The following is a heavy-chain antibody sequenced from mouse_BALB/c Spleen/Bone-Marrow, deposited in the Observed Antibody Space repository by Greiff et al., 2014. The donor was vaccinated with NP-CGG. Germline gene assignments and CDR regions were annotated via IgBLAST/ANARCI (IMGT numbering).Heavy chain of an antibody. V-gene: IGHV1S22*01. CDR2: IYPGSGSN. Sequence: GSELVRPGASVKLSCKASGYTFTNYWMHWVRQRPGRGLEWIGNIYPGSGSNNYDEKFKSKATLTVDTSSSTAYMQLSSLTSEDSAVYYCTRGDLRYAMDYWGQGTSVTVSS. J-gene: IGHJ4*01. CDR1: GYTFTNYW. CDR3: TRGDLRYAMDY. D-gene: IGHD6-1*01.